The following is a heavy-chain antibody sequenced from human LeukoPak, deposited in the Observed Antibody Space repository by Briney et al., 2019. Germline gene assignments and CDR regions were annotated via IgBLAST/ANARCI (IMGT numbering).Heavy chain of an antibody. D-gene: IGHD6-6*01. Sequence: PGGSLRLSCAASGFTFSSYAMSWVRQAPGKGLEWVSAISGSGGSTYYADSVKGRFTISRDNAKNSLYLQMNSLRAEDTAVYYCARGETSIAARPVNYFDYWGQGTLVTVSS. CDR3: ARGETSIAARPVNYFDY. CDR1: GFTFSSYA. V-gene: IGHV3-23*01. CDR2: ISGSGGST. J-gene: IGHJ4*02.